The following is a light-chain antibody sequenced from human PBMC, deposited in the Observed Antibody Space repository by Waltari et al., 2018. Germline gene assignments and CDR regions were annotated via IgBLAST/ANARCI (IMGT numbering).Light chain of an antibody. J-gene: IGLJ3*02. V-gene: IGLV2-11*01. CDR2: DVS. CDR1: TSDVGSYRF. CDR3: CSYAGSHTWV. Sequence: QSALTQPRSVSGSPGQSVTLSCTGSTSDVGSYRFVSWYQQHPCKAPKLILHDVSTRPWGVPDRFSGSKSDNTAYLTISGRQAGDEAEYYCCSYAGSHTWVFGGGTTLTVL.